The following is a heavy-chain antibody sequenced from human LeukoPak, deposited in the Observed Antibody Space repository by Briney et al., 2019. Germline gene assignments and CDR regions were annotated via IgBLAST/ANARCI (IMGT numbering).Heavy chain of an antibody. CDR3: ARETWKPYDY. CDR1: EFTFSGYS. Sequence: GGSLRLSCEVAEFTFSGYSMSWVRQAPGKGLEGVAGIKEEGSAKYYADSVKGRFTISRDNAKSSLYLQMSSLRAEDTAVYYCARETWKPYDYWGQGTLVTVSS. D-gene: IGHD1-1*01. V-gene: IGHV3-7*01. J-gene: IGHJ4*02. CDR2: IKEEGSAK.